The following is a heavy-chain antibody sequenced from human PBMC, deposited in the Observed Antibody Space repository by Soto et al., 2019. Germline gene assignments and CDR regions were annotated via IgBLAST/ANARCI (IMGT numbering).Heavy chain of an antibody. V-gene: IGHV1-46*03. CDR2: INPGAGTT. Sequence: QVQLVQSGAEVKKPGASVKVSCKASGYTFTHYYMHWVRQAPGQGLEWMGIINPGAGTTIYAQKLQGSGTMTRDTSTRTFYLELSSLTSEDSAVYYCARVGGYTSSWPVDYWGQGTLVTVSS. CDR1: GYTFTHYY. CDR3: ARVGGYTSSWPVDY. J-gene: IGHJ4*02. D-gene: IGHD6-13*01.